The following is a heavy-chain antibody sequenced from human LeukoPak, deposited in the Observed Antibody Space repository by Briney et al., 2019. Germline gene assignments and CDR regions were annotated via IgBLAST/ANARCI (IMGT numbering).Heavy chain of an antibody. CDR3: ARHGSSWRIQYFQH. D-gene: IGHD6-13*01. V-gene: IGHV4-34*01. Sequence: PSETLSLTCAVYGGSCSGYYWSWIRQPPGKGLEWIGEINHSGSTNYNPSLKSRVTISVDTSENQFSLKLSSVTAADTAVYYCARHGSSWRIQYFQHWGQGTLVTVSS. J-gene: IGHJ1*01. CDR1: GGSCSGYY. CDR2: INHSGST.